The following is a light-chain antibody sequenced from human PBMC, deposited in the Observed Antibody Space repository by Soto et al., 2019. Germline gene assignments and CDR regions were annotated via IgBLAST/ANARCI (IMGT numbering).Light chain of an antibody. CDR2: DVT. Sequence: QSVLTQPRSVSGSPGQSVTISCTGTISDVGVYNYVSWYQQHPGKAPKLMIYDVTKRPSGVPDRFSGSKSANTASLTISGLQAEDEADYYCCSYAGSYTFVFGTGTKVTVL. CDR1: ISDVGVYNY. J-gene: IGLJ1*01. V-gene: IGLV2-11*01. CDR3: CSYAGSYTFV.